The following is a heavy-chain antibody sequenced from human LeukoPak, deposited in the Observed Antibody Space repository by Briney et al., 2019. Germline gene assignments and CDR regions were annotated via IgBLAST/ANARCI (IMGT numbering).Heavy chain of an antibody. V-gene: IGHV4-34*01. J-gene: IGHJ4*02. CDR3: ARGRWDIVVVVAATYYFDY. CDR2: INHSGST. Sequence: SETLSLTCAVYGGSFSGYYWSWIRQPPGKGLEWIGEINHSGSTNYNPSLKSRVTISVDTSKNQFSLKLSSVTAADTAVYYCARGRWDIVVVVAATYYFDYWGQGTLVTVSS. D-gene: IGHD2-15*01. CDR1: GGSFSGYY.